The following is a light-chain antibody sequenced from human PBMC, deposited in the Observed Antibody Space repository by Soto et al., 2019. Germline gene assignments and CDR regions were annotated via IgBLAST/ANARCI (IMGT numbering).Light chain of an antibody. CDR1: SSDVGGYNY. V-gene: IGLV2-8*01. J-gene: IGLJ1*01. CDR3: CSYVGTNSYV. CDR2: EVY. Sequence: QSALTQPPSASGSPGQSVTISCTGTSSDVGGYNYVSWYQHHPGKAPKLIIYEVYKRPSGVPDRFAGSKSGNTAALTVSGLQAEDEAAYYCCSYVGTNSYVFGTGTKLTVL.